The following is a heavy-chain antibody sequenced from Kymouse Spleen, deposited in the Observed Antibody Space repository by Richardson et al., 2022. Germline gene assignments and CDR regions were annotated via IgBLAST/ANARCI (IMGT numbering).Heavy chain of an antibody. Sequence: QVQLQESGPGLVKPSGTLSLTCAVSGGSISSSNWWSWVRQPPGKGLEWIGEIYHSGSTNYNPSLKSRVTISVDKSKNQFSLKLSSVTAADTAVYYCAREGKKYSSSFGYYYYGMDVWGQGTTVTVSS. D-gene: IGHD6-6*01. CDR2: IYHSGST. CDR3: AREGKKYSSSFGYYYYGMDV. V-gene: IGHV4-4*02. CDR1: GGSISSSNW. J-gene: IGHJ6*02.